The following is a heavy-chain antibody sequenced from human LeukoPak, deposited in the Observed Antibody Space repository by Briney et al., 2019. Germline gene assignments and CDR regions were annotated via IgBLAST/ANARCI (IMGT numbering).Heavy chain of an antibody. CDR3: ARDGCSGGSCYDGMDV. CDR2: SFYSGTT. V-gene: IGHV4-38-2*02. D-gene: IGHD2-15*01. Sequence: SETLSLTCAVSGYSISSGNYWGWIRQPPGKGLEWIGSSFYSGTTYYNPSLKSRVTISIDTSKNQVSLNLRSVTAADTAVYYCARDGCSGGSCYDGMDVWGKGTTVTVSS. J-gene: IGHJ6*04. CDR1: GYSISSGNY.